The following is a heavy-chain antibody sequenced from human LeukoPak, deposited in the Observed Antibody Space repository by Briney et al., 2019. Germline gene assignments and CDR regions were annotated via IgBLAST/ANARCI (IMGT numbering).Heavy chain of an antibody. CDR1: GFTFSSYA. V-gene: IGHV3-30-3*01. Sequence: GGSLRLSCAASGFTFSSYAMHWVRQAPGKGLEWVAVISSDGNNKYYADSVKGRFTISRDNSKNTLYLQMNSLRAEDTAVYYCARDPAGNFGGAAYYFDSWGPGTLVTVSA. J-gene: IGHJ4*02. CDR2: ISSDGNNK. D-gene: IGHD4-23*01. CDR3: ARDPAGNFGGAAYYFDS.